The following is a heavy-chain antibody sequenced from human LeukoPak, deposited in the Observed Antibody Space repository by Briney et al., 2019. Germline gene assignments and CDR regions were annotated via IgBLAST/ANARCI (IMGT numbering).Heavy chain of an antibody. V-gene: IGHV4-30-4*01. CDR2: IYYGGST. Sequence: PSQTLSLTCTVSGGSISSGDYYWSWIRQPPGKGLEWIGYIYYGGSTYYNPSLKSRVIISVDTSKNQFSLKLSSVTAADTAVYYCARRSSSSGSGFDYWGQGTLVTVSS. J-gene: IGHJ4*02. CDR3: ARRSSSSGSGFDY. CDR1: GGSISSGDYY. D-gene: IGHD6-6*01.